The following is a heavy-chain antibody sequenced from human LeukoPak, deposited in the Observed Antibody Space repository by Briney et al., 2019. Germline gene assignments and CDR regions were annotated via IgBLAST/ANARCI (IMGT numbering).Heavy chain of an antibody. CDR1: GGSISSSSYY. CDR3: ARVGSGYSSYFDY. D-gene: IGHD5-18*01. J-gene: IGHJ4*02. CDR2: IYYSGST. Sequence: SETLSLTCTVSGGSISSSSYYWGWIRQPPGKGLEWIGSIYYSGSTYYNPSLKSRVTISVDTSKNQFSLKLSSVTAADTAVYYCARVGSGYSSYFDYWGQGTLVTVSS. V-gene: IGHV4-39*07.